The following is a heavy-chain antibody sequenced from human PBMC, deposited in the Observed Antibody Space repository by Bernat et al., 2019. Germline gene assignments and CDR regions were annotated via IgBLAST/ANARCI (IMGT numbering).Heavy chain of an antibody. CDR2: IYSAGRI. V-gene: IGHV3-66*01. CDR1: GFTVNSNY. CDR3: ARGMSYDFVTGYYKGYYFDY. Sequence: VQLVESGGGVVQPGRSLRLSCAASGFTVNSNYMTWVRQAPVKGLAWVSVIYSAGRIFYADSVKGRFLISRDNSKNTVYLEVNSLRAEDTAVYYCARGMSYDFVTGYYKGYYFDYWGRGTLVTVSS. D-gene: IGHD3-9*01. J-gene: IGHJ4*02.